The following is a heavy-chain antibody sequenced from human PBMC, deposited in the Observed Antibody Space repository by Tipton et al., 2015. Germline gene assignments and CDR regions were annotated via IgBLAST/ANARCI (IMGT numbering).Heavy chain of an antibody. V-gene: IGHV4-4*07. CDR2: IYTSGNT. Sequence: TLSLTCTVSGGSISSYYWSWIRQPAGKGLEWIGRIYTSGNTNYNPSLKSRVTMSVDTSKNQFSLKLSSVTAADTAVYYCARLFPSVTHYDFWSGPSRDYYGMDVWGQGTTVTVSS. CDR1: GGSISSYY. J-gene: IGHJ6*02. CDR3: ARLFPSVTHYDFWSGPSRDYYGMDV. D-gene: IGHD3-3*01.